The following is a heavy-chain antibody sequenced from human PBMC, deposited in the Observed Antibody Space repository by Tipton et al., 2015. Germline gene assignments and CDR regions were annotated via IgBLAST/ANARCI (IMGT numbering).Heavy chain of an antibody. D-gene: IGHD4-23*01. Sequence: GLVKPSETLSLSCSVSGGSISNYFWGWIRQPPGKELEWIGYIQYSGCTNYNPSLKSRVTISVDTSKTQFSLKMSPVTASDTAVYYCARARGRHGGLFDSWGQGILVTVSS. CDR2: IQYSGCT. CDR3: ARARGRHGGLFDS. V-gene: IGHV4-59*01. CDR1: GGSISNYF. J-gene: IGHJ4*02.